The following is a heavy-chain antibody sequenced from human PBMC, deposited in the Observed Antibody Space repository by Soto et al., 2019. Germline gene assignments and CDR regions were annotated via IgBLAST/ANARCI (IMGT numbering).Heavy chain of an antibody. CDR2: VWSNGSYR. Sequence: QIQLVESGGDVVQPGGSLRLSCATSGFTFNSYGMHWVRQAPGKGLVWVAGVWSNGSYRNYADSAKGRFTISRDNSKNTLDPQMNSLRGEDTAVDYCARKGASGTDDNWIDPWGQGTLVTVS. D-gene: IGHD3-10*01. J-gene: IGHJ5*02. CDR3: ARKGASGTDDNWIDP. V-gene: IGHV3-33*01. CDR1: GFTFNSYG.